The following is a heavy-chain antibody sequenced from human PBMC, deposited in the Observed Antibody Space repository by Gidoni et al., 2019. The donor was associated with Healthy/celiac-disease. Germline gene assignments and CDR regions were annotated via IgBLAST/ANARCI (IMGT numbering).Heavy chain of an antibody. Sequence: QVQLQQWGAGLLKPSETLSLTCAVYGGSFSGYYWSWIRQPPGKGLEWIGEINHSGSTNYNPSLKSRVTISVDTSKNQFSLKLSSVTAADTAVYYCARRWAVVVVVAATSWFDPWGQGTLVTVSS. V-gene: IGHV4-34*01. CDR2: INHSGST. J-gene: IGHJ5*02. D-gene: IGHD2-15*01. CDR1: GGSFSGYY. CDR3: ARRWAVVVVVAATSWFDP.